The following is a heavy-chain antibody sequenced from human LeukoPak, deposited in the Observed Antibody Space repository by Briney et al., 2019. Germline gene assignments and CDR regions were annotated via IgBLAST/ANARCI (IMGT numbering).Heavy chain of an antibody. CDR2: INSDGSST. J-gene: IGHJ6*03. V-gene: IGHV3-74*01. D-gene: IGHD1-26*01. CDR3: ARVGSLGAKGNYYYYMDV. CDR1: GFTFSSYW. Sequence: PGGSLRLSCAASGFTFSSYWMHWVRQAPGKGLVWVSRINSDGSSTSYADSVKGRFTISRDNAKNTLYLQMNSLRAEDTAVYYCARVGSLGAKGNYYYYMDVWGKGTTVTVSS.